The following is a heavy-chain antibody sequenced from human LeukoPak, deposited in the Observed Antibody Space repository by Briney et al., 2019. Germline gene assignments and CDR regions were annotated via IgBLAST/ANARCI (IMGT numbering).Heavy chain of an antibody. J-gene: IGHJ4*02. D-gene: IGHD6-19*01. CDR2: IYYTGTT. CDR3: AREAHQLAVAAYFDY. Sequence: SETLSLTCSVSGDSFSSYYWGWIRQPPGKGLEFIGYIYYTGTTKYNPSLRSRVTISIDTSKNQFSLSLSSVTAADTAVYYCAREAHQLAVAAYFDYWGQGTLVTVSS. CDR1: GDSFSSYY. V-gene: IGHV4-59*01.